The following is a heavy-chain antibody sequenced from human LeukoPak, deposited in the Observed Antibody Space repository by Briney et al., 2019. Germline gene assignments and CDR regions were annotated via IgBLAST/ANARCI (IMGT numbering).Heavy chain of an antibody. J-gene: IGHJ4*02. CDR1: GFKFDDYG. CDR2: ISWDGDTT. D-gene: IGHD2-15*01. Sequence: GGSLRLSCAASGFKFDDYGMHWVRQAPGKGLEWVSLISWDGDTTYYADSVKGRFTISRDNSKNSLDLQMNSLRAEDTALYYCAKGVGAAYPYYFDYWGQGTLITVSS. V-gene: IGHV3-43D*03. CDR3: AKGVGAAYPYYFDY.